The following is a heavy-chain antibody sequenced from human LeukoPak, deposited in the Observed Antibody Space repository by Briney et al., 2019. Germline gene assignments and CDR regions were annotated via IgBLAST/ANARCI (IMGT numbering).Heavy chain of an antibody. CDR1: GFTFSRYA. D-gene: IGHD3-22*01. Sequence: GGSLRLSCAASGFTFSRYAMIGVRQAPGKGLEWVSVISGSGGSTYYADSVKGRFTISRDNSKNTLYLQMNSLRAEDTAVYYCASHYDSSGYSYLVYWGQGTLVTVSS. CDR2: ISGSGGST. J-gene: IGHJ4*02. V-gene: IGHV3-23*01. CDR3: ASHYDSSGYSYLVY.